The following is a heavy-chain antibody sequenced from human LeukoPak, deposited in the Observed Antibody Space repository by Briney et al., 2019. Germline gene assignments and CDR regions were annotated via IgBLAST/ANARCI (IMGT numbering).Heavy chain of an antibody. V-gene: IGHV3-30*04. Sequence: GGSLRLSCAASGFTFSSHAMHWVRQAPGKGLEWVAVASYDGSNKYYADSVKGRFTISRDNSKNTLYLQMNSLRAEDTAVYYCARGGPSEHYYYGMDVWGQGTMVTVSS. CDR2: ASYDGSNK. D-gene: IGHD1-14*01. J-gene: IGHJ6*02. CDR3: ARGGPSEHYYYGMDV. CDR1: GFTFSSHA.